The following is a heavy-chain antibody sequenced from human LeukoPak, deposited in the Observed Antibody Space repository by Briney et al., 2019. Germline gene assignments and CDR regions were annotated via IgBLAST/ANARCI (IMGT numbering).Heavy chain of an antibody. V-gene: IGHV3-11*01. CDR3: ARITGYCSGGSCYYYYYGMDV. J-gene: IGHJ6*02. CDR1: GFTFSDYY. CDR2: ISSSGSTI. Sequence: PGGSLRLSCAASGFTFSDYYMSWIRQAPGKGLEWVSYISSSGSTIYYADSVKGRFTISRDNAKNSLYLQMNSLRAEDTAVYYCARITGYCSGGSCYYYYYGMDVWGQGTTVTVSS. D-gene: IGHD2-15*01.